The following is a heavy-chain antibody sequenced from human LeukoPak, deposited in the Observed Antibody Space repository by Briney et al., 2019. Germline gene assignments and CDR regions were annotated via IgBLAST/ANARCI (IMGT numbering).Heavy chain of an antibody. CDR1: GGSISSGSYY. Sequence: SQTLSLTCTVSGGSISSGSYYWSWIRQPAGKGLEWIGRIYTSGSTNYNPSLKSRVTISVDTSKNQFSLKLSSVTAADTAVYYCARDRGWVDYWGQGTLVTVSS. J-gene: IGHJ4*02. V-gene: IGHV4-61*02. CDR3: ARDRGWVDY. D-gene: IGHD1-26*01. CDR2: IYTSGST.